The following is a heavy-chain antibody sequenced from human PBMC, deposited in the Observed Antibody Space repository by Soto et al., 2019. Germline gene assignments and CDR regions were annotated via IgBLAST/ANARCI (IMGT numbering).Heavy chain of an antibody. V-gene: IGHV4-38-2*01. Sequence: ETLSLTCAVSGYSISSGYYWGCIRQTPGKGLEWIASIYHSGSTYYNPSLKSRVTISVDTSKNQFSLKLTSVTAADTAVYYCARGAATVTPGWFDPWGQGIMVTVSS. CDR1: GYSISSGYY. CDR3: ARGAATVTPGWFDP. J-gene: IGHJ5*02. D-gene: IGHD4-17*01. CDR2: IYHSGST.